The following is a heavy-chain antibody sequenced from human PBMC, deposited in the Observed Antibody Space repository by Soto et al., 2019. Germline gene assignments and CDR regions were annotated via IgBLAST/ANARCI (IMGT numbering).Heavy chain of an antibody. CDR2: VVVNSGNT. J-gene: IGHJ6*02. CDR3: ATESPVLPFTAGACYYYKGMDV. V-gene: IGHV1-58*01. D-gene: IGHD2-2*01. Sequence: SVKVSCKASGFTFTRSAVQWVRQARGQRLEWIGWVVVNSGNTNYAQKFQDRVTITRDMSTSTSYMELTSLGSEDTAVYYCATESPVLPFTAGACYYYKGMDVWGQGTTVTAP. CDR1: GFTFTRSA.